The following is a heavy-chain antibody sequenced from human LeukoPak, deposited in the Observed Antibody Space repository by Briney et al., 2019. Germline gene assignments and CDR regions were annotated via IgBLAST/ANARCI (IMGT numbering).Heavy chain of an antibody. D-gene: IGHD5-18*01. CDR3: SRLRGYSYGYADY. CDR1: GFTFSSYS. J-gene: IGHJ4*02. V-gene: IGHV3-48*01. CDR2: ISSSSSTI. Sequence: PGGSLRLSCAASGFTFSSYSMNWVRQAPGKGLEWVSYISSSSSTIYYADSVKGRFTISRDNAKNSLYLQMNNLRAEDTAVYYCSRLRGYSYGYADYWGQGTLVTVSS.